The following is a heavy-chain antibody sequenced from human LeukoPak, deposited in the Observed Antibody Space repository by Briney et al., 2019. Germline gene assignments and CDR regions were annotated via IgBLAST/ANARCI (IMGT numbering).Heavy chain of an antibody. V-gene: IGHV3-23*01. Sequence: GGSLRLSCAASGFTFSSYAMSWVRQAPGKGLEWVSAISGSGGSTYYADSVKGRFTISRDNSKNSLYLQMNSLGAEDTAVYYCARGGATRGRFENWGQGTLVTVSS. D-gene: IGHD1-26*01. CDR3: ARGGATRGRFEN. J-gene: IGHJ4*02. CDR1: GFTFSSYA. CDR2: ISGSGGST.